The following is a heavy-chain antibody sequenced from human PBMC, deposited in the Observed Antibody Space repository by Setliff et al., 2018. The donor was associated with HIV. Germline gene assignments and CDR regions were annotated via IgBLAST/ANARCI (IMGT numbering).Heavy chain of an antibody. J-gene: IGHJ3*01. CDR1: GDTFNNYG. CDR3: ARTSGDAYNYEGAFDV. D-gene: IGHD5-12*01. V-gene: IGHV1-69*05. Sequence: SVKVSCKVSGDTFNNYGLNWVRQAPGQGLEWMGGIIPIFKSADYAQKFQGRVTITTDESTSTAYMDLGSLKSEDTAIYYCARTSGDAYNYEGAFDVWGQGTLVT. CDR2: IIPIFKSA.